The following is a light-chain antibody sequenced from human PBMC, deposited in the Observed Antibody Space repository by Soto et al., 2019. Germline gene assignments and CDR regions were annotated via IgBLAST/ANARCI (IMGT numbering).Light chain of an antibody. CDR3: QHLNYYPYT. J-gene: IGKJ2*01. CDR2: DAS. CDR1: QSISAW. Sequence: DIQMTQSPSTLSASVGDRVSINCRASQSISAWLAWYQQKPGKAPRLLIYDASSLESGVPSRFSGSGSGTEFTLTISSLQPEDFAIYYCQHLNYYPYTFGQGTKVDI. V-gene: IGKV1-5*01.